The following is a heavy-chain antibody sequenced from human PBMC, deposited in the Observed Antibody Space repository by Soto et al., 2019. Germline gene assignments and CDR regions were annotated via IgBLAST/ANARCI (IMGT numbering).Heavy chain of an antibody. CDR1: GGTFSSYT. CDR3: ARGSPSYCSGGSCYSSLYYDYGMDV. V-gene: IGHV1-69*02. CDR2: IIPILGIA. J-gene: IGHJ6*02. Sequence: QVQLVQSGAEVKKPGSSVKVSCKASGGTFSSYTISWVRQAPGQGLEWMGRIIPILGIANYAQKFQGGVTITADKSTSTAYMELSSLRSEDTAVYYCARGSPSYCSGGSCYSSLYYDYGMDVWGQGTTVTVSS. D-gene: IGHD2-15*01.